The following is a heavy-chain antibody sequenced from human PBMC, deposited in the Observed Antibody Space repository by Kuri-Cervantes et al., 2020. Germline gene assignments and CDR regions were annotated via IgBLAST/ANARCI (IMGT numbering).Heavy chain of an antibody. CDR2: ISSSSSYI. J-gene: IGHJ6*02. V-gene: IGHV3-21*01. D-gene: IGHD1-7*01. Sequence: GGSLRLSCAASGFTFSSYSMNWVRQAPGKGLEWVSSISSSSSYIYYADSVKGRITISRDNSKNTLYLQMSTLRAEDTAVYYCARAPYNWNYAYGMDVWGQGTTVTVSS. CDR3: ARAPYNWNYAYGMDV. CDR1: GFTFSSYS.